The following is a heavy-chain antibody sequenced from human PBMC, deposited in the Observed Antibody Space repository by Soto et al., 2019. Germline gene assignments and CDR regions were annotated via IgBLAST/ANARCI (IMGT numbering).Heavy chain of an antibody. Sequence: GASVKVSCKASGYTFTSYGISWVRQAPGQGLEWMGWISAYNGNTNYAQKLQGRVTMTTDTSTSTAYMELRSLRSDDTAVYYCARTQNWNPSFYNWFDPWGQGTLVTAPQ. CDR2: ISAYNGNT. CDR3: ARTQNWNPSFYNWFDP. V-gene: IGHV1-18*01. J-gene: IGHJ5*02. D-gene: IGHD1-1*01. CDR1: GYTFTSYG.